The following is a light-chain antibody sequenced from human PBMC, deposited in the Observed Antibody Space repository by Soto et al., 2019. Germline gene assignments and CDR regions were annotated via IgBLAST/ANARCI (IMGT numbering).Light chain of an antibody. CDR3: NSYTSISTYV. V-gene: IGLV2-14*01. J-gene: IGLJ1*01. CDR2: EVS. CDR1: SSDVGGYNH. Sequence: QSALTQPASVSESPGQSITISCAGTSSDVGGYNHVSWYQQHADKAPKLLIHEVSNRPSGVSNRFSGSKSGNTASLTISGLQAEDEAAYYCNSYTSISTYVFGTGTTVTVL.